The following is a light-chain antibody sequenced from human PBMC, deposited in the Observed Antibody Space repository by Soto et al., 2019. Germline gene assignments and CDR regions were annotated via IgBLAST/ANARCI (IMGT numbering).Light chain of an antibody. Sequence: DIQMTQSPSSLSPSVGDRVTITCRASQSISTYLNWYQQMPGKAPNLLIYAASSLQSGVPSRFSGSGSGTEFTLTISSLQPDDFATYYCQQYHSYSGTFGQGTKVDIK. V-gene: IGKV1-39*01. CDR1: QSISTY. J-gene: IGKJ1*01. CDR3: QQYHSYSGT. CDR2: AAS.